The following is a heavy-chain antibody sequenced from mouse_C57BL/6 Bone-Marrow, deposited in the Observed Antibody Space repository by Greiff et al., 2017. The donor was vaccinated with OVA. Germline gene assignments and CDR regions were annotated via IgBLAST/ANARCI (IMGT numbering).Heavy chain of an antibody. CDR2: IHPNSGST. Sequence: VQLQQPGAELVKPGASVKLSSKASGYTFTSYWMHWVKQRPGQGLEWIGMIHPNSGSTNYNEKFKSKATLTVDKSSSTAYMQLSSLTSEDSAVYYCARRGSSFLYWYFDVWGTGTTVTVSS. CDR1: GYTFTSYW. J-gene: IGHJ1*03. V-gene: IGHV1-64*01. CDR3: ARRGSSFLYWYFDV. D-gene: IGHD1-1*01.